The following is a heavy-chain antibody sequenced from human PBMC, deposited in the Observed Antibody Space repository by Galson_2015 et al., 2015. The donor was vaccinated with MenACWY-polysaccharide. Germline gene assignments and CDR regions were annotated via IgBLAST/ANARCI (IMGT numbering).Heavy chain of an antibody. Sequence: SLRLSCAASGFSFSANGMSWVRQAPGGGLEWVSGSGSGGGLYYADSVKGRFTVSRDNSKNTLYLQMNNLRAEDTAVYYCAKVGPRSSWTMGIDYRGQGTLVAVSS. V-gene: IGHV3-23*01. D-gene: IGHD6-13*01. CDR1: GFSFSANG. CDR2: SGSGGGL. CDR3: AKVGPRSSWTMGIDY. J-gene: IGHJ4*02.